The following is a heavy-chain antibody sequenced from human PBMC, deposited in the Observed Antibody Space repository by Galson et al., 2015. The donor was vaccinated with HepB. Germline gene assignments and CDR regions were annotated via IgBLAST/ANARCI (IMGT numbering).Heavy chain of an antibody. CDR3: AREPRYGSGSYRAYYFDY. J-gene: IGHJ4*02. V-gene: IGHV4-4*07. CDR1: GGSISSYY. Sequence: ETLSLTCTVSGGSISSYYWSWIRQPAGKGLEWIGRIYTSGSTNYNPSLKSRVTMSVDTSKSQFSLKLSSVTAADTAVYYCAREPRYGSGSYRAYYFDYWGQGTLVTVSS. D-gene: IGHD3-10*01. CDR2: IYTSGST.